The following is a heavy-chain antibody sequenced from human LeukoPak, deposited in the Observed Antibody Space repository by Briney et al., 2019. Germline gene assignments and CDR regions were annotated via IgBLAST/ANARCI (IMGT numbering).Heavy chain of an antibody. D-gene: IGHD3-10*01. V-gene: IGHV5-10-1*01. CDR3: ARQGLYYYGSGSYSLTGNWFDP. Sequence: GEPLKISCKGSGYSFTSYWISWVRQMPGKGLEWMGRIDPSDSYTNYSPSFQGHVTISADKSISTAYLQWSSLKASDTAMYYCARQGLYYYGSGSYSLTGNWFDPWGQGTLVTVSS. CDR2: IDPSDSYT. CDR1: GYSFTSYW. J-gene: IGHJ5*02.